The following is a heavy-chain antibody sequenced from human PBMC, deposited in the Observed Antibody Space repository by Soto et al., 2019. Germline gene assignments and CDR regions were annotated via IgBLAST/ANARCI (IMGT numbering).Heavy chain of an antibody. Sequence: ASVKVSCKASGGTFSSYAISWVRQAPGQGLEWMGGIIPIFGTANYAQKFQGRVTITADESTSTAYMELSSLRSEDTAVYYCARGPYSSSSKWYFDLWGRGTLVTVSS. J-gene: IGHJ2*01. V-gene: IGHV1-69*13. CDR3: ARGPYSSSSKWYFDL. CDR2: IIPIFGTA. CDR1: GGTFSSYA. D-gene: IGHD6-6*01.